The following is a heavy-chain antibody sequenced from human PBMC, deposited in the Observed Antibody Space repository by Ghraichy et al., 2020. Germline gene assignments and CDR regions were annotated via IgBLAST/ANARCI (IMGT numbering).Heavy chain of an antibody. Sequence: SETLSLTCAVYGGSFSGYYWSWIRQPPGKGLEWIGEINHSGSTNYNPSLKSRVTISVDTSKNQFSLKLSSVTAADTAVYYCARGERAAAGTVYYYGMDVWGQGTTVTVSS. CDR2: INHSGST. J-gene: IGHJ6*02. CDR1: GGSFSGYY. V-gene: IGHV4-34*01. CDR3: ARGERAAAGTVYYYGMDV. D-gene: IGHD6-13*01.